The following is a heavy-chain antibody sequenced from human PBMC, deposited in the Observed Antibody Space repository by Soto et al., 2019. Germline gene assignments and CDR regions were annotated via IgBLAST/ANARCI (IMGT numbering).Heavy chain of an antibody. CDR1: GGSFSGYY. Sequence: SETLSLTCAVYGGSFSGYYWSWIRQPPGKGLEWIGEINHSGSTNYNPSLKSRVTISVDTSKNQFSLKLSSVTAADTAVYYCARGTDPGYYDSSGYYCDYWGQGTLVTVSS. D-gene: IGHD3-22*01. J-gene: IGHJ4*02. CDR2: INHSGST. V-gene: IGHV4-34*01. CDR3: ARGTDPGYYDSSGYYCDY.